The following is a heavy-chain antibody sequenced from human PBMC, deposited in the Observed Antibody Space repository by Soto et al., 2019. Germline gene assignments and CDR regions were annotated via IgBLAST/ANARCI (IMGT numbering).Heavy chain of an antibody. CDR1: GYTFSDYF. V-gene: IGHV1-2*02. CDR3: ARPGQKNLNGSYPPLNY. Sequence: ASVKVSCKASGYTFSDYFIHWVRQAPGQGLEWMGWINPNIGGTNYAQKFQGRVTMTRDTSLSTVYMELSGLESDDTAVYYCARPGQKNLNGSYPPLNYWGHGTLVTVSS. CDR2: INPNIGGT. D-gene: IGHD3-9*01. J-gene: IGHJ4*01.